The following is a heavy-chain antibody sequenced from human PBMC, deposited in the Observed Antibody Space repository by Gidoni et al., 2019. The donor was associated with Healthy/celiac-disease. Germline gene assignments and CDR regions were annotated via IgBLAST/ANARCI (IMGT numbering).Heavy chain of an antibody. CDR3: EIRGYSGYDSYFDY. CDR2: ISSSGSTI. V-gene: IGHV3-48*03. CDR1: GFTFSSYE. J-gene: IGHJ4*02. D-gene: IGHD5-12*01. Sequence: EVQLVESGGGLVQPGGSLRLSCAASGFTFSSYEMNWVRQAPGKGLEWVSYISSSGSTIYYADSVKGRFTISRDNAKNSLYLQMNSLRAEDTAVYYCEIRGYSGYDSYFDYWGQGTLVTVSS.